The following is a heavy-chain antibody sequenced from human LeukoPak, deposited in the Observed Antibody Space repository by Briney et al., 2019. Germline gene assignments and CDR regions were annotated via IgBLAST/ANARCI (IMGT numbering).Heavy chain of an antibody. D-gene: IGHD5-24*01. V-gene: IGHV3-48*01. Sequence: GGSLRLSCAASGFTFSSYGMSWVRQAPGKGLEWVSYISSSSSTIYYADSVKGRFTISRDNAKNSLYLQMNSLRAEDTAVYYCARDKLETGDYWGQGTLVTVSS. J-gene: IGHJ4*02. CDR2: ISSSSSTI. CDR1: GFTFSSYG. CDR3: ARDKLETGDY.